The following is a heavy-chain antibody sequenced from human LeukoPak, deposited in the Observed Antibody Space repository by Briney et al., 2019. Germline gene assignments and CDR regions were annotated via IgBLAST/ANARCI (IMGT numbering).Heavy chain of an antibody. CDR1: GGSMNNHH. CDR2: IHSSGGT. Sequence: PSETLSLTCKVSGGSMNNHHWTWIRQPPGNGLELIGHIHSSGGTTYNPYLKSRVTMSIDMSKNQFSLKLSSMTAADTAVYYCARFSSPCSTDSCFVDYWGQGILVTVSS. V-gene: IGHV4-59*11. J-gene: IGHJ4*02. CDR3: ARFSSPCSTDSCFVDY. D-gene: IGHD2-2*01.